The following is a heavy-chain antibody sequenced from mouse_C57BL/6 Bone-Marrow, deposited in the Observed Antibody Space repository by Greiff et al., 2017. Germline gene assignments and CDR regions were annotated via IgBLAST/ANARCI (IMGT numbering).Heavy chain of an antibody. CDR2: IDPSDSYT. V-gene: IGHV1-50*01. D-gene: IGHD1-1*01. J-gene: IGHJ3*01. CDR1: GYTFTSYW. Sequence: QVHVKQPGAELVKPGASVKLSCKASGYTFTSYWMQWVKQRPGQGLEWIGEIDPSDSYTNYNQKFKGKATLTVDTSSSTAYMQRSSLTSEDSAVYYCAREGDYGSAWFAYWGQGTLVTVAA. CDR3: AREGDYGSAWFAY.